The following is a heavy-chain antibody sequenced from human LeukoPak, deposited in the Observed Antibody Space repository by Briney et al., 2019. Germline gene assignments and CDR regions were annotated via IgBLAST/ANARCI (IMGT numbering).Heavy chain of an antibody. J-gene: IGHJ4*02. CDR3: ARDVQNGYSSGWWGGEFDY. CDR1: GGSVSSNSAA. V-gene: IGHV6-1*01. D-gene: IGHD6-19*01. Sequence: SQTLSLTCAISGGSVSSNSAAWNWIRQSPSRGLEWLGRTYYRSKWYNDYAVSVKSRITINPDTSKNQFSLQLNSVTPEDTAVYYCARDVQNGYSSGWWGGEFDYWGQGTLVTVSS. CDR2: TYYRSKWYN.